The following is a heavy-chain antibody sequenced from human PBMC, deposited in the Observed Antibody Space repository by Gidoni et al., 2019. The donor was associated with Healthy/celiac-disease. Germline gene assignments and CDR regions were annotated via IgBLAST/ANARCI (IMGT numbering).Heavy chain of an antibody. Sequence: QITLKESGPTLVKPTQTLTLTCTFPGFYLSTRGVGVGWIRQPPGKALEWLALIYWNDDKRYSPSLKSRLTITKDTSKNQVVLTMTNMDPVDTATYYCAHRQPSADIVLEGHFDYWGQGTLVTVSS. D-gene: IGHD2-8*01. V-gene: IGHV2-5*01. J-gene: IGHJ4*02. CDR2: IYWNDDK. CDR3: AHRQPSADIVLEGHFDY. CDR1: GFYLSTRGVG.